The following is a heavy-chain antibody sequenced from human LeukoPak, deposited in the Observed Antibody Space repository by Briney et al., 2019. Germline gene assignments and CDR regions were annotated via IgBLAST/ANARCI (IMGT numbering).Heavy chain of an antibody. CDR1: GDSVSSNSAA. Sequence: SQTLSLTCAISGDSVSSNSAAWNWIRQSPSRGLEWLGRTYYRSKWYNDYAVSVKSRITINPDTSKNQFSLQLNSVTPEDTAVYYCARDRGNIVGASYYFDYWGQGTLVTVSS. CDR3: ARDRGNIVGASYYFDY. J-gene: IGHJ4*02. CDR2: TYYRSKWYN. D-gene: IGHD1-26*01. V-gene: IGHV6-1*01.